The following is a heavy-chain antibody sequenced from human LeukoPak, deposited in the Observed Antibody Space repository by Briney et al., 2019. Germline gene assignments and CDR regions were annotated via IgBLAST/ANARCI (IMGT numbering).Heavy chain of an antibody. J-gene: IGHJ6*02. CDR1: GFTFSSYA. D-gene: IGHD1-1*01. V-gene: IGHV3-23*01. CDR2: ISGSGGST. CDR3: AKDLQRRLGTTGTGSYYYYGMDV. Sequence: GGSLRLSCAAPGFTFSSYAMSWVRQAPGKGLEWVSAISGSGGSTYYADSVKGRFTISRDSSKNTLYLQMSSLRAEDTAVYYCAKDLQRRLGTTGTGSYYYYGMDVWGQGTTVTVSS.